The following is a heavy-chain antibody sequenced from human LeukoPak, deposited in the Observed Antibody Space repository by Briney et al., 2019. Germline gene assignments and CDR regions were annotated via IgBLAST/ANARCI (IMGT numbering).Heavy chain of an antibody. CDR2: IYYSGSA. Sequence: SETLSLTCTVSGGSISSYYWSWIRQPPGKGLEWIGYIYYSGSANYNPSLKSRVTISVDTSKNQFSLELTSVTAADTAVYYCARDLDGGNTFDYWGQGTLVTVSS. CDR3: ARDLDGGNTFDY. J-gene: IGHJ4*02. D-gene: IGHD4-23*01. CDR1: GGSISSYY. V-gene: IGHV4-59*01.